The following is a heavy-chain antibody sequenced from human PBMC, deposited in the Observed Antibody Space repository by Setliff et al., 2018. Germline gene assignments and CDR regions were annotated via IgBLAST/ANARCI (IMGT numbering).Heavy chain of an antibody. D-gene: IGHD4-17*01. CDR1: GFTFSSYS. CDR2: ISRSSAPI. V-gene: IGHV3-48*04. J-gene: IGHJ4*02. CDR3: AKDRIYGDYVTD. Sequence: PGGSLRLSCAASGFTFSSYSMNWVRQAPGKGLEWVSYISRSSAPIYYAGSVKGRFTISRDNAKNSLCLQMNSLRAEDTAVYYCAKDRIYGDYVTDWGQGTLVTVSS.